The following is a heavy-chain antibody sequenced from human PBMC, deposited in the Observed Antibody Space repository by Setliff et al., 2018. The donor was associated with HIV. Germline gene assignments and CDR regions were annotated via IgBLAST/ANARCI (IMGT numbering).Heavy chain of an antibody. CDR2: IIPMYGVT. D-gene: IGHD3-10*01. CDR1: GGTFSSYA. CDR3: ARYRSGDTDISLDY. Sequence: GASVKVSCKASGGTFSSYAISWVRQAPGQGLEWMGGIIPMYGVTNYAQKFQGRVTITTDESTSTAYMELSSLRSEDTAVYYCARYRSGDTDISLDYWGQGALVTVSS. J-gene: IGHJ4*02. V-gene: IGHV1-69*05.